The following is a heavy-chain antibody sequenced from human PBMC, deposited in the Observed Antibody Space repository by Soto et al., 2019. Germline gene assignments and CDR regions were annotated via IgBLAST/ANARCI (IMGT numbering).Heavy chain of an antibody. CDR3: ARVDIYGYYYGMDV. J-gene: IGHJ6*02. D-gene: IGHD5-18*01. V-gene: IGHV3-48*02. CDR2: ISSTSKTI. CDR1: GFTFSTYS. Sequence: EVQLVESGGGLVQPVGSLRVSCAASGFTFSTYSMNWVRQAPGKGLEWVSYISSTSKTIKYADSVKGRFTISRDNAKNLLFLQMNSLRDKDTALYYCARVDIYGYYYGMDVWGQGTTVTVSS.